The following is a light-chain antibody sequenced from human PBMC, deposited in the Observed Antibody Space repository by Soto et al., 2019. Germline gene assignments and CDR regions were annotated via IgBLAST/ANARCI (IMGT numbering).Light chain of an antibody. CDR2: DAS. J-gene: IGKJ5*01. Sequence: DIQMTQSPSSVSAFVGDTVILTCRASQAISSSLAWYQQKPGKAPNLLMFDASSLQSGVPSRFSGRGSGTDFTLTISGLQPEDFGTYYCQQAASFPITFGQGTRLDI. CDR3: QQAASFPIT. V-gene: IGKV1-12*01. CDR1: QAISSS.